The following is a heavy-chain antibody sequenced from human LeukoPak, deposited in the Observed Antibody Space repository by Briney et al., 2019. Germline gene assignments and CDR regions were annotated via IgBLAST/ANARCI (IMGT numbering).Heavy chain of an antibody. CDR3: AKGSTGSFLTDY. V-gene: IGHV3-9*01. D-gene: IGHD1-26*01. CDR1: GFTFDDYA. CDR2: ISWNSGSI. J-gene: IGHJ4*02. Sequence: GGSLRLSCAASGFTFDDYAMHWVRQAPGKGLEWVSGISWNSGSIGYADSVKGRFTISRDNAKKSLFLQMNSLRAKDTALYYCAKGSTGSFLTDYWGQGTLVTVSS.